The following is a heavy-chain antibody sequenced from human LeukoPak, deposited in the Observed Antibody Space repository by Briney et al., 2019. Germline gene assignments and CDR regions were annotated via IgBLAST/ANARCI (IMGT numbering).Heavy chain of an antibody. CDR3: AKDIEDTAMVTGYFDL. Sequence: GGSLRLSCAASGFTFDDYAMHWVRQAPGKGLEWVSGISWNSGSIGYADSVKGRFTISRDNAKNSLYLQMNSLRAEDTALYYCAKDIEDTAMVTGYFDLWGRGTLVTVSS. D-gene: IGHD5-18*01. V-gene: IGHV3-9*01. CDR1: GFTFDDYA. J-gene: IGHJ2*01. CDR2: ISWNSGSI.